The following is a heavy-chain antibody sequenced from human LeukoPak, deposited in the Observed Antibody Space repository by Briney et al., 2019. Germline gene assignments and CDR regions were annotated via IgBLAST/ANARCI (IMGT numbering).Heavy chain of an antibody. D-gene: IGHD6-6*01. J-gene: IGHJ6*02. CDR3: ARRGAARPGGSYSMDV. CDR1: GGSISSYH. CDR2: IYNSGST. V-gene: IGHV4-59*01. Sequence: SETLSLACTVSGGSISSYHWSWIRQPPGKGLEYIGYIYNSGSTNYKPSLKCRVTISIDTSKNQLSLKLSSVTTADTAVYYCARRGAARPGGSYSMDVWGQGTTVTVSS.